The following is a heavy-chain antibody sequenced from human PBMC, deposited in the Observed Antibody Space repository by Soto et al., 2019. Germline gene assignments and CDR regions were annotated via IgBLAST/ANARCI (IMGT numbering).Heavy chain of an antibody. V-gene: IGHV4-30-2*01. CDR3: ASPKIAFYNWFDP. CDR1: WGSISSGGCS. CDR2: MYHSGST. D-gene: IGHD3-3*02. Sequence: TLALTCAFAWGSISSGGCSLSWVPQPPGKGLEWIGYMYHSGSTNYNPSLKSRVTISVDTSKNQFSLKLSSVTAADTAVYYCASPKIAFYNWFDPWGQGTLVTVSS. J-gene: IGHJ5*02.